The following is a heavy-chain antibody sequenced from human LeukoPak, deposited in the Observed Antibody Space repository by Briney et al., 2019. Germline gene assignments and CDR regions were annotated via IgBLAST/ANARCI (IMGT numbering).Heavy chain of an antibody. J-gene: IGHJ5*02. CDR1: GGSVTSGSYY. D-gene: IGHD3-10*01. V-gene: IGHV4-61*01. CDR3: ARGRRASMVRGVNNWFDP. CDR2: INHSGST. Sequence: SETLSLTCTVSGGSVTSGSYYWSWIRQPPGKGLEWIGEINHSGSTNYNPSLKSRVTISVDTSKNQFSLKLSSVTAADTAVYYCARGRRASMVRGVNNWFDPWGQGTLVTVSS.